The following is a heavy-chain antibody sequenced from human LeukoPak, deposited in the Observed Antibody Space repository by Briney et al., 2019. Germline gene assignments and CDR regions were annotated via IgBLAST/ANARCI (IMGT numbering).Heavy chain of an antibody. CDR3: AKIGVIGHWYYDL. CDR1: GFPFSSHG. V-gene: IGHV3-23*01. CDR2: ISSGSDYT. Sequence: GGSLRLSCAASGFPFSSHGMSWVRQAPGKGPEWVSSISSGSDYTFYADSVRGRFTIFRDNSKNTMYLQMNSLRVGDTAVYYCAKIGVIGHWYYDLWGRGILVTVSS. J-gene: IGHJ2*01. D-gene: IGHD3/OR15-3a*01.